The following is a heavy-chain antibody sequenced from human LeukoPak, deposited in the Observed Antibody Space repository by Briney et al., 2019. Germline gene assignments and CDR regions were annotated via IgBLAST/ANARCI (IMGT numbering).Heavy chain of an antibody. Sequence: SETLSLTCAVSGGSIISSNWWSWVRQPPGKGLEWIGSIYYSETTYFNPSLKSRATISVDTSKNQFSLKLSSVTAADTAVYYCARDSSSWPYAFDIWGQGTMVTVSS. V-gene: IGHV4-4*02. J-gene: IGHJ3*02. D-gene: IGHD6-13*01. CDR1: GGSIISSNW. CDR2: IYYSETT. CDR3: ARDSSSWPYAFDI.